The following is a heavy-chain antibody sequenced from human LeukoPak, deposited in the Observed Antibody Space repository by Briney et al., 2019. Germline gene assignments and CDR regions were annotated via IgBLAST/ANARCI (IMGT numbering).Heavy chain of an antibody. J-gene: IGHJ4*02. V-gene: IGHV1-3*01. D-gene: IGHD6-19*01. CDR3: ARDSRYTSGWFGYSDS. CDR1: GYTFNAYV. CDR2: INAGNGDT. Sequence: ASVKLSCTASGYTFNAYVIHWVRQGPGQSLEWVGCINAGNGDTTYSQKFQGRVTIARDTSASTAYMELNSLRSEDTAVYYCARDSRYTSGWFGYSDSWGQGTLVTVSS.